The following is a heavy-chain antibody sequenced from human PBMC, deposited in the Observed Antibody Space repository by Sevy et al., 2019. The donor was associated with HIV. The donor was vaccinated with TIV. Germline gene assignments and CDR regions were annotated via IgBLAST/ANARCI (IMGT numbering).Heavy chain of an antibody. CDR3: ARVGGYSYGNGGWDY. CDR1: GYTFTCYG. J-gene: IGHJ4*02. CDR2: ISAYNGNR. D-gene: IGHD5-18*01. Sequence: ASVKVSCKASGYTFTCYGISWVRQAPGQGLEWMGWISAYNGNRNYAQKLQGRVTMTTDTSTSTAYMELRSLRSDDTAVYYCARVGGYSYGNGGWDYWGQGTLVTVSS. V-gene: IGHV1-18*01.